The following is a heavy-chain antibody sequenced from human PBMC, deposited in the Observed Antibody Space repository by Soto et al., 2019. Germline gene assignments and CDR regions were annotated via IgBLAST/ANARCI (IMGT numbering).Heavy chain of an antibody. D-gene: IGHD3-3*01. CDR1: GGSISSYY. CDR2: IYYSGST. V-gene: IGHV4-59*01. Sequence: SETLSLTCTVSGGSISSYYWSWIRQPPGKGLEWIGYIYYSGSTNYNPSLKSRVTISVDTSKNQFSLKLSSVTAADTAVYYCARGYYDFWSGYYDAFDIWGQGTMVTVSS. CDR3: ARGYYDFWSGYYDAFDI. J-gene: IGHJ3*02.